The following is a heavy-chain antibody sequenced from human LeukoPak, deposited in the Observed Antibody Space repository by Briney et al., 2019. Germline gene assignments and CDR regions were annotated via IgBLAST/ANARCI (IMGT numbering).Heavy chain of an antibody. CDR2: ISYDGSNK. CDR1: GFTFSSYG. D-gene: IGHD3-16*01. V-gene: IGHV3-30*18. Sequence: GRSLRLSCAASGFTFSSYGMHWVRQAPGKGLEWVAVISYDGSNKYYADSVKGRFTISRDNSKNTLYLQMNSLRAEDTAVYYCAKDRNVWGNGAFDIWGQGTMVTVSS. CDR3: AKDRNVWGNGAFDI. J-gene: IGHJ3*02.